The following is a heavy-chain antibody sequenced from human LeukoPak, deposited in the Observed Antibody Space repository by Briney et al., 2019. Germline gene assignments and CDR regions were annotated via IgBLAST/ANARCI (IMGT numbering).Heavy chain of an antibody. D-gene: IGHD1-1*01. V-gene: IGHV3-48*01. Sequence: GGSLRLSCAASGFTFSSYGMHWVRQAPGKGLEWVAYISGSGSNIYYADSVKGRFTIPRDNSRNTVYLHMNSLRAEDTAVYHCAKKQQAGTGWNYMDVWGTGTTVTVSS. CDR2: ISGSGSNI. CDR3: AKKQQAGTGWNYMDV. J-gene: IGHJ6*03. CDR1: GFTFSSYG.